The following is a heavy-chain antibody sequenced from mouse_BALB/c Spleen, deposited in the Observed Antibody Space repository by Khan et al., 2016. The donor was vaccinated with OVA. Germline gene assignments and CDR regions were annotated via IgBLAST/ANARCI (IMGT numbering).Heavy chain of an antibody. CDR1: GFSLNNYS. CDR2: IWSAGST. J-gene: IGHJ3*01. V-gene: IGHV2-2*01. D-gene: IGHD2-4*01. CDR3: GRRGYDYGRGGIVAY. Sequence: QVQLKESGPGLVQPSQSLSITCTVSGFSLNNYSVHWVRQSPGKGLEWLGVIWSAGSTDYNAAFISRMTISKDNSRNQLSFRMNSLQPDDTAISYCGRRGYDYGRGGIVAYWGQGNMVTVSA.